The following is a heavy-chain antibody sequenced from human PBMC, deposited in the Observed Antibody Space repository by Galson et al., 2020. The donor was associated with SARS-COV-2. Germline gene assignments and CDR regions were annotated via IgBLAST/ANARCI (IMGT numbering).Heavy chain of an antibody. CDR2: ISSTGSYK. J-gene: IGHJ6*02. CDR1: GFVFSTYS. Sequence: GGSLRLSCAASGFVFSTYSTTWVRQAPGKGLEWVSSISSTGSYKYYADSVRGRFTISRDNAENSLYLQMNSLRAEDTAVYYCAREFGDYGYYLYGMDVWGQGTTVIVSS. CDR3: AREFGDYGYYLYGMDV. D-gene: IGHD4-17*01. V-gene: IGHV3-21*04.